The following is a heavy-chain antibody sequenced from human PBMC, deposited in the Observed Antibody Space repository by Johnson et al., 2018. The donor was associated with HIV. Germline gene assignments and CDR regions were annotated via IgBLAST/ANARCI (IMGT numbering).Heavy chain of an antibody. V-gene: IGHV3-20*04. CDR2: ITWHGGST. CDR3: ARAVGGSYHDAFDL. CDR1: GFTVSSNY. J-gene: IGHJ3*01. Sequence: VQLVESGGGLVQPGGSLRLSCTASGFTVSSNYMSWVRQAPGKGLEWVSGITWHGGSTGYADSVKGRFTISRDNAKNSLYLQMNSLRAEDTALYYCARAVGGSYHDAFDLWGQGTMVTVSP. D-gene: IGHD1-26*01.